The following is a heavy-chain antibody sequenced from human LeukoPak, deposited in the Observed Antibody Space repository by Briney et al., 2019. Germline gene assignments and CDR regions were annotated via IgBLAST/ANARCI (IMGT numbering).Heavy chain of an antibody. CDR3: AAEIVVPAAIKYFQH. V-gene: IGHV4-4*07. D-gene: IGHD2-2*01. J-gene: IGHJ1*01. Sequence: PSETLSLTCTVSGGSISSYYWSWIRQPAGKGLEWIGRIYTSGSTNYNPSLKSRVTMSVDTSKNQFSLKLSSVTAADTAVYYCAAEIVVPAAIKYFQHWGQGTLVTVSS. CDR1: GGSISSYY. CDR2: IYTSGST.